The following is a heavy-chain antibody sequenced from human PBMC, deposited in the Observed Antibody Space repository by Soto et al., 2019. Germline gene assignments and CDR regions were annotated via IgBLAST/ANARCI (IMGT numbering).Heavy chain of an antibody. V-gene: IGHV1-2*02. J-gene: IGHJ4*02. CDR3: AIFTAMATEVFDY. CDR2: INPNSGGT. Sequence: GASVKVSCKASGYTFTGYYMHWVRQAPGQGLEWMGWINPNSGGTHYAQKFQGRVTMTRDTSISTAYMELSRLRSDDTAVYYCAIFTAMATEVFDYWGQGTLVPVSS. D-gene: IGHD5-18*01. CDR1: GYTFTGYY.